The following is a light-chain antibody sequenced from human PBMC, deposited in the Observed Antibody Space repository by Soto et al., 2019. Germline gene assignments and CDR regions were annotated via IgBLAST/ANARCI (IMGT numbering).Light chain of an antibody. J-gene: IGKJ1*01. V-gene: IGKV3-20*01. CDR3: QQYGTSPPT. Sequence: IVLTQSPATLSVSPGERATLSCRASQGVSSSDLAWYQQKPGQAPRLLISGAPSRATGIPDRFSGSGSGTDFTLTISRLEPEDFAVFYCQQYGTSPPTFGQGTKVDIK. CDR1: QGVSSSD. CDR2: GAP.